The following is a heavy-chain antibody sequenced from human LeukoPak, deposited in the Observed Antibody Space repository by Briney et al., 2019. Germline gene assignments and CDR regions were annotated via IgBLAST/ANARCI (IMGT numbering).Heavy chain of an antibody. Sequence: GASVKVSCKVSGYTLTELSMHWVRQAPGKGLEWMGGFDPEDGETIYAQKFQGRVTMTEDTSTDTAYMELSSLRSEDTAVYYCARDGISGSYYWFDPWGQGTLVTVSS. V-gene: IGHV1-24*01. CDR3: ARDGISGSYYWFDP. J-gene: IGHJ5*02. CDR2: FDPEDGET. D-gene: IGHD1-26*01. CDR1: GYTLTELS.